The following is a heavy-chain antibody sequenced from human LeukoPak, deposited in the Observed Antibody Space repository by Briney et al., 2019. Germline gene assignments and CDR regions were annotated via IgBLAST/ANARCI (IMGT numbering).Heavy chain of an antibody. CDR3: AKDGGQLWLHYGLDY. V-gene: IGHV3-30*02. J-gene: IGHJ4*02. Sequence: GGSLRLSCAASGFTFSNFGMHWVRQAPGKGLEWVAFVRFDGTHAYYADSVKGRFTISRDNFKSTLFLQMRGLRPDDTAVYYCAKDGGQLWLHYGLDYWGQGTLVTVSS. D-gene: IGHD5-18*01. CDR1: GFTFSNFG. CDR2: VRFDGTHA.